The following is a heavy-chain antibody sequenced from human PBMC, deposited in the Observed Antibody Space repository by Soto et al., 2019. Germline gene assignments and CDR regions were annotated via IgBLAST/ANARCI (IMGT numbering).Heavy chain of an antibody. CDR1: GFTFSSYA. V-gene: IGHV3-23*01. J-gene: IGHJ4*02. CDR3: AKEIVAAAYVETSPFDF. Sequence: GGSLRLSCAASGFTFSSYAMGWVRQAPGKGLEWVSGIDGSGGDTSFADSVKGRFTISRDNSENTLYLHMNSLRAEDTARYFCAKEIVAAAYVETSPFDFWGQGTLVTVS. D-gene: IGHD2-15*01. CDR2: IDGSGGDT.